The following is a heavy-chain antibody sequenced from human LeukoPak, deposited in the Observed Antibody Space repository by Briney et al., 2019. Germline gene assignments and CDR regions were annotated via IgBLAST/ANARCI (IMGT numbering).Heavy chain of an antibody. J-gene: IGHJ3*02. D-gene: IGHD4-17*01. CDR3: ASGRAYGDPIDAFDI. CDR1: GYSFSSYG. V-gene: IGHV1-2*02. CDR2: INPNSGGT. Sequence: ASVKVSCKASGYSFSSYGVNWVRQAPGQGLEWMGWINPNSGGTNYAQKFQGRVTMTRDTSITTAYMELSRLRSDDTAIYYCASGRAYGDPIDAFDIWGQGTMVTVSS.